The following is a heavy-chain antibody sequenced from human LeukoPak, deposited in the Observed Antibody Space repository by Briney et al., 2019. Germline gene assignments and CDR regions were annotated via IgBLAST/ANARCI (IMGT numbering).Heavy chain of an antibody. V-gene: IGHV7-4-1*02. CDR3: ARTYSSGWYQIWFDP. CDR1: GYTFTSYA. J-gene: IGHJ5*02. Sequence: ASVKVSCKASGYTFTSYAMNWVRQAPGQGLEWMGWINANTGNPTYAQGFTGRVVFSLDTSVSTAYLQISSLKAEDTAVYYCARTYSSGWYQIWFDPWGQGTLVTVSS. D-gene: IGHD6-19*01. CDR2: INANTGNP.